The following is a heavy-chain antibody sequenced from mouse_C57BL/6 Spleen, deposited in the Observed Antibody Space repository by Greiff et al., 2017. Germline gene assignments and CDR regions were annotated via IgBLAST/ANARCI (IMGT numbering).Heavy chain of an antibody. CDR3: AELLSWFAY. V-gene: IGHV1-26*01. J-gene: IGHJ3*01. Sequence: VQLQQSGPELVKPGASVKISCKASGYTFTDYYMNWVKQSHGKSLEWIGDINPNNGGTSYNQKFKGKATLTVDKSSSTAYMELRSLTSEDSAVYYCAELLSWFAYWGQGTLVTVSA. CDR2: INPNNGGT. CDR1: GYTFTDYY. D-gene: IGHD2-12*01.